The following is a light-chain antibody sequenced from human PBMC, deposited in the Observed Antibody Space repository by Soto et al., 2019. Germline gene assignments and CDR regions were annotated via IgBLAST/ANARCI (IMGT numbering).Light chain of an antibody. J-gene: IGKJ5*01. CDR1: QSVSSN. V-gene: IGKV3-15*01. CDR3: QHRSRWPVS. Sequence: EIVMTQSPATLSVSPGERATLSCRASQSVSSNLAWYQQKPGQAPRLLIYGASTRATGIPARFSGSGSGTDFTLTISSLEPEDFAVYFCQHRSRWPVSFGQGTRLEIK. CDR2: GAS.